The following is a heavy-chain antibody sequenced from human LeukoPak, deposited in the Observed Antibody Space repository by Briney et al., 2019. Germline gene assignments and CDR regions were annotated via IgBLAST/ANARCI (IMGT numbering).Heavy chain of an antibody. V-gene: IGHV3-30-3*01. Sequence: GRSLRLSCVTSGFTFASYAMHWVRQAPGKGLEWMAGISYDGHDKYHANSVKGRFTISRDNPKNTLYLQMNSLGTDDTAVYYCARGNDYYTTYWGQGILVTVSS. D-gene: IGHD3-3*01. CDR1: GFTFASYA. CDR2: ISYDGHDK. CDR3: ARGNDYYTTY. J-gene: IGHJ4*02.